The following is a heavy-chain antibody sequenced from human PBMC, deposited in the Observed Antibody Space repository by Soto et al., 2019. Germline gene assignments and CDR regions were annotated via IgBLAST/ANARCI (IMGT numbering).Heavy chain of an antibody. CDR2: ISGSGGST. V-gene: IGHV3-23*01. Sequence: GGSLRLSCAASGFTFSSYAMSWVRQAPGKGLEWVSAISGSGGSTYYADSVKGRFTISRDNSKNTLYLQMNSLRAEDTAVYYCAKDSVVAATLMAKNWFDPWGQGTLVTVSS. CDR3: AKDSVVAATLMAKNWFDP. CDR1: GFTFSSYA. J-gene: IGHJ5*02. D-gene: IGHD2-15*01.